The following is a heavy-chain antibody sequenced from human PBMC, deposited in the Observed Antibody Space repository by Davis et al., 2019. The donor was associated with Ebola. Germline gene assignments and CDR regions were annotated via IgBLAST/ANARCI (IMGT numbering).Heavy chain of an antibody. V-gene: IGHV3-9*01. CDR2: VSWNGGIL. D-gene: IGHD2-8*02. CDR3: ARHQNVWYYFDS. CDR1: GFTFDDYA. J-gene: IGHJ4*02. Sequence: SLKISCVASGFTFDDYAMHWVRQPPGKGLEWVSGVSWNGGILGYADSVKGRFTISRDNAKNSLYLEMNNLRAEDTALYYCARHQNVWYYFDSWGQGTLVTVSS.